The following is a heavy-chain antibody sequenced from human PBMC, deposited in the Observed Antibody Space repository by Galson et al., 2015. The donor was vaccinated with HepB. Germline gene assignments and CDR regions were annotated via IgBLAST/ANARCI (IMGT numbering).Heavy chain of an antibody. D-gene: IGHD3-10*01. CDR2: MYHSGAA. CDR3: ARHRGNYGFFEFDV. J-gene: IGHJ3*01. Sequence: ETLSLTCTVSGYSINSGGYYWGWIRQPPEKGLEWIGTMYHSGAAYYNPSLKCRVTMSVDASRNRFSLKLTSVTAADRAVYYCARHRGNYGFFEFDVWGQGTMVTVSS. V-gene: IGHV4-39*01. CDR1: GYSINSGGYY.